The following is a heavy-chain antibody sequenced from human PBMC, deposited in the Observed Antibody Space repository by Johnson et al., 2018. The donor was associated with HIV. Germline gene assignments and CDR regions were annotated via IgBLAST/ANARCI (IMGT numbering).Heavy chain of an antibody. CDR2: IGTAGDT. CDR3: ARDLGPSDDAFDI. V-gene: IGHV3-13*01. Sequence: VQLVESGGGLVQPGGSLRLSCAASGFTFSSYDMHWVRQATGKGLEWVSAIGTAGDTYYPGSVKGRFTISRENAKNTLYLQMNILRAEDTAVYYCARDLGPSDDAFDIWGQGTMVTVSS. J-gene: IGHJ3*02. CDR1: GFTFSSYD.